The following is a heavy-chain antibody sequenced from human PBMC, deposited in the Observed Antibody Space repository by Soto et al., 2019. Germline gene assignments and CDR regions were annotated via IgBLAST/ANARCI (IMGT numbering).Heavy chain of an antibody. Sequence: ASVNVSCKASGCTFSSYAISWVRQAPGQGLEWMGGIIPIFGTANYAQKFQVRVTITADEFASTAYMELSSLRSEDTAVYYCARGMGSSSWYVIDYWGQGTLVTVSS. CDR1: GCTFSSYA. J-gene: IGHJ4*02. D-gene: IGHD6-13*01. CDR2: IIPIFGTA. V-gene: IGHV1-69*13. CDR3: ARGMGSSSWYVIDY.